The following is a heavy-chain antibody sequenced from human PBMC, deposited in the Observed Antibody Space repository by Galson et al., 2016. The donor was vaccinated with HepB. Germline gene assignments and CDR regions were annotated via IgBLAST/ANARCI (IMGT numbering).Heavy chain of an antibody. CDR1: GGSFSGYY. J-gene: IGHJ2*01. V-gene: IGHV4-34*01. CDR2: INHSGST. CDR3: ARKGSCSGGSCSSGLLPAIRRTSYWYFDL. D-gene: IGHD2-15*01. Sequence: SETLSLTCAVYGGSFSGYYWSWIRQPPGKGLEWIGEINHSGSTNYNPSLKSRVTISVDTSKNQFSLKLSSVTAADTAVYYCARKGSCSGGSCSSGLLPAIRRTSYWYFDLWGRGTLVTVSS.